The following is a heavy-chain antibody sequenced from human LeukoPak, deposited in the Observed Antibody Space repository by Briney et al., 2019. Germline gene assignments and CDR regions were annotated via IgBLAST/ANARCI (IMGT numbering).Heavy chain of an antibody. V-gene: IGHV4-59*01. CDR3: AREGYSSGWYAY. Sequence: SETLSLTCTVSGGSISSYYWSWIRQPPGKGLEWIGYIYYSGSTNYNPSLKSRVTISVDTSKTQSSLKLSSVTAADTAVYYCAREGYSSGWYAYWGQGTLVTVSS. CDR2: IYYSGST. J-gene: IGHJ4*02. CDR1: GGSISSYY. D-gene: IGHD6-19*01.